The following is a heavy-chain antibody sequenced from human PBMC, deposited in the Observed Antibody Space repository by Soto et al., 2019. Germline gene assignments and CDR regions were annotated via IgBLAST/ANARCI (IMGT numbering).Heavy chain of an antibody. V-gene: IGHV4-39*01. CDR2: IYYSGST. CDR1: GGSISSSSYY. J-gene: IGHJ5*02. D-gene: IGHD3-16*02. CDR3: AADGIMITFGGVIVHNWFDP. Sequence: SETLSLTCTVSGGSISSSSYYWGWIRQPPGKGLEWIGSIYYSGSTYYNPSLKSRVTISVDTSKNQFSLKLSSVTAADTAVYYCAADGIMITFGGVIVHNWFDPWGQGTLVT.